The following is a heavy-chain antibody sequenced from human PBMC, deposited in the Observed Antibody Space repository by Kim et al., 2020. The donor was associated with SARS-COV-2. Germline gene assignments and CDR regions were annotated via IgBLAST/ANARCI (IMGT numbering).Heavy chain of an antibody. CDR1: GFTFSSNG. V-gene: IGHV3-30*03. Sequence: GGSLSLSCAASGFTFSSNGIRWVRQAPGKGLEWVSVISNDGTNKYSASFENSRTISTRDTSKKPLFLLMNSLVAEATAVYYCATGRAYSSSWY. CDR3: ATGRAYSSSWY. CDR2: ISNDGTNK. D-gene: IGHD6-19*01. J-gene: IGHJ2*01.